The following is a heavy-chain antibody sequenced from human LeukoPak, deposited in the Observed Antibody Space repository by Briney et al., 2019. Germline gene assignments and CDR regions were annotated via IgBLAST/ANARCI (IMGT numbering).Heavy chain of an antibody. D-gene: IGHD3-16*01. CDR1: GYIFSTYA. CDR2: INTNTGNP. CDR3: ARRYLHDYSDYYYYMDV. J-gene: IGHJ6*03. Sequence: ASVKVSCKASGYIFSTYAMNWVRQATGQGLEWMGWINTNTGNPTYAQGFTGRFVFSLDASVNTAYLQISSLKAEDTAVYYCARRYLHDYSDYYYYMDVWGKGTTVTVSS. V-gene: IGHV7-4-1*02.